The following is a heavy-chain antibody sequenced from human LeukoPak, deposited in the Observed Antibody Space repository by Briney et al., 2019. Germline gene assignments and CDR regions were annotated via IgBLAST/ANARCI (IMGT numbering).Heavy chain of an antibody. CDR1: GFTFSSYA. Sequence: GGSLRLSCSAPGFTFSSYAMHWVRQAPGKGLEYVSAISSNGGSTYYADSVKGRFTISRDNSKNTLYLQMSSLRAEDTAVYYCVKISGIWGIAAADYWGQGTLVTVSS. V-gene: IGHV3-64D*09. J-gene: IGHJ4*02. CDR2: ISSNGGST. CDR3: VKISGIWGIAAADY. D-gene: IGHD6-13*01.